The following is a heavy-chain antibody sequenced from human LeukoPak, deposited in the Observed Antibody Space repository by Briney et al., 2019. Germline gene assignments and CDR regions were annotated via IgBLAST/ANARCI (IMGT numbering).Heavy chain of an antibody. CDR2: IYHSGST. J-gene: IGHJ5*02. CDR3: AKDSRERWFGELSVGFDP. D-gene: IGHD3-10*01. V-gene: IGHV4-4*02. CDR1: GGSISISDW. Sequence: SETLSLTCAVSGGSISISDWWSWVRQPPGKGLEWTGEIYHSGSTNYNPSLKSRVTISVDKSKNQFSLNLSSVTAADTAVYYCAKDSRERWFGELSVGFDPWGQGTLVTVSS.